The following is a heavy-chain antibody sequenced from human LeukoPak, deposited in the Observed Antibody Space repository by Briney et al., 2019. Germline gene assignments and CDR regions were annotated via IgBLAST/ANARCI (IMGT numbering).Heavy chain of an antibody. CDR3: ARDSVAGFDY. V-gene: IGHV3-53*04. CDR1: GFTFSSNY. CDR2: IYSGGST. D-gene: IGHD6-19*01. Sequence: GGSLRLSCAAPGFTFSSNYMSWVRQAPGKGLEWVSVIYSGGSTYYADSVKGRFTISRHNSKNTLYLQMNSLRAEDTAVYDCARDSVAGFDYWGQGTLVTVSS. J-gene: IGHJ4*02.